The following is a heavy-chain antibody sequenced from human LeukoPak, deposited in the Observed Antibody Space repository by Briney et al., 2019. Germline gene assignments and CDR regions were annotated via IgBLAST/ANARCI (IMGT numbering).Heavy chain of an antibody. Sequence: SETLSLTCTVSGGSISSYYWSWIRQPPGKGLEWIGYIYYSGSTNYNPSLKSRVTISVDTSKNQFSLKLSSVTAADTAVYYCAREWTYYDSSGQNQPYYYMDVWGKGTTVTVSS. V-gene: IGHV4-59*01. CDR1: GGSISSYY. CDR2: IYYSGST. D-gene: IGHD3-22*01. CDR3: AREWTYYDSSGQNQPYYYMDV. J-gene: IGHJ6*03.